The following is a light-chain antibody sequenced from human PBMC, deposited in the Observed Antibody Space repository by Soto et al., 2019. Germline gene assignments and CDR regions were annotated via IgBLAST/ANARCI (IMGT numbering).Light chain of an antibody. V-gene: IGKV3-11*01. CDR2: DAS. Sequence: EIVLTQSPATLSVSPVERATHSCRASQSVSSSYLAWYQQKPGLAPRLLIYDASNRATGIPPRFSGSGSGTDFTLTISSLEPEDFAVYYCQHRSIWPVSCGQGTRLEIK. CDR1: QSVSSSY. CDR3: QHRSIWPVS. J-gene: IGKJ5*01.